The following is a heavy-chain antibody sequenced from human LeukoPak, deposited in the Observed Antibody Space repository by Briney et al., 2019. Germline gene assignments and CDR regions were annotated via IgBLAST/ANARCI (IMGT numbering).Heavy chain of an antibody. CDR2: INSDGSTT. Sequence: PGGSLRLSCAASGFTFSSYWMHWVRQDPGRGLVWVSRINSDGSTTTYAHSVRGRFTISRDNAKNTLYLQMNSLRAEDTAVYYCARGGIAVAGTGVHYWGQGTLVTVSS. V-gene: IGHV3-74*03. J-gene: IGHJ4*02. CDR1: GFTFSSYW. D-gene: IGHD6-19*01. CDR3: ARGGIAVAGTGVHY.